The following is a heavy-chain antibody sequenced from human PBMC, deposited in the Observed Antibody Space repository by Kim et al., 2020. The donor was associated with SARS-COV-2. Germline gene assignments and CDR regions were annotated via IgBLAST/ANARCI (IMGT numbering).Heavy chain of an antibody. J-gene: IGHJ3*02. CDR1: GFTFSSYW. V-gene: IGHV3-7*01. D-gene: IGHD6-19*01. CDR2: IKQDGSQK. Sequence: GGSLRLSCAASGFTFSSYWMTWVRQAPGKGLEWVANIKQDGSQKYYVDSVKGRFTISRDNAKNSLYLQMNSLRAEDTAVYYCARDGGMYSSGTVAVDIWGQGTMVTVSS. CDR3: ARDGGMYSSGTVAVDI.